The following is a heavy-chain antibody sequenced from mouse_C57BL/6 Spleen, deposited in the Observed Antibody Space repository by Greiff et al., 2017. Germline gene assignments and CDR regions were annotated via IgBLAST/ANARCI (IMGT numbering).Heavy chain of an antibody. Sequence: VKLMESGPELVKPGASVKISCKASGYAFRSSWMNWVKQRPGKGLEWIGRVYPGDGDTNYNGKFKGKATLTADKSSSTAYMQLSSLTSQYSAVDFCAREGLYYDYDYWGQGTTLTLSS. V-gene: IGHV1-82*01. CDR1: GYAFRSSW. J-gene: IGHJ2*01. CDR2: VYPGDGDT. D-gene: IGHD2-4*01. CDR3: AREGLYYDYDY.